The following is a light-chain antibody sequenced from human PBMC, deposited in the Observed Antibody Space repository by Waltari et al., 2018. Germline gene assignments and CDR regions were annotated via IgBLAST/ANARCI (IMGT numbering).Light chain of an antibody. CDR3: QQRSHWPPT. CDR1: QSVSRN. J-gene: IGKJ3*01. Sequence: EIVLTQSPATLSLSPGERATLSCRASQSVSRNLAWYQQKPGQPPRLFIYDASTRATGVPARFSGSGSGTDFTLTISSLEPEDFAVYFCQQRSHWPPTFGPGTKVD. CDR2: DAS. V-gene: IGKV3-11*01.